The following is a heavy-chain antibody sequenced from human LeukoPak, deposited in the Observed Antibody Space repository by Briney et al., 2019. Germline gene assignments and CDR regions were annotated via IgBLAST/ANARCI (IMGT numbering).Heavy chain of an antibody. CDR1: GGSISSYY. Sequence: PSETLSLTRTISGGSISSYYWSWIRQPPGKGLEWIGYIYTSGSTNYNPSLNSRVTILVDTSKNQITLKLSSVTAADTAVYYCARHVTTYSPFDPWGQGTLVTVSS. D-gene: IGHD2-15*01. V-gene: IGHV4-4*09. CDR2: IYTSGST. CDR3: ARHVTTYSPFDP. J-gene: IGHJ5*02.